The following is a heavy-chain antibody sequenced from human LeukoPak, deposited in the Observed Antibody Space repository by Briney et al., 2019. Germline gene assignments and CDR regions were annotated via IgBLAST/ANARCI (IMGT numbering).Heavy chain of an antibody. V-gene: IGHV1-69*05. D-gene: IGHD3-22*01. J-gene: IGHJ4*02. Sequence: ASVKVSCKASGGTFSSYAISGVRQAPGQGLEWMGRIIPIFGTANYAQKFQGRVTITTDESTSTAYMELSSLRSEDTAVYYCARDLPKSPYDSSGYYLDYWGQGTLVTVSS. CDR3: ARDLPKSPYDSSGYYLDY. CDR1: GGTFSSYA. CDR2: IIPIFGTA.